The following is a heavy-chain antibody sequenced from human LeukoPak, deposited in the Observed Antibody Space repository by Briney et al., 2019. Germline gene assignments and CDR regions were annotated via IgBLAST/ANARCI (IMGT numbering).Heavy chain of an antibody. J-gene: IGHJ5*02. CDR1: GGSLTDTSNF. V-gene: IGHV4-39*02. Sequence: SETLSLTCNVSGGSLTDTSNFWAWVRQPPGGGLEGIGSIHYTANTTSNPSLKGRVTISADTSRNHFSLRLKSVTAADTAVYYCTSLTCPARTCNWFDPWGQGTQVTVSS. CDR2: IHYTANT. CDR3: TSLTCPARTCNWFDP.